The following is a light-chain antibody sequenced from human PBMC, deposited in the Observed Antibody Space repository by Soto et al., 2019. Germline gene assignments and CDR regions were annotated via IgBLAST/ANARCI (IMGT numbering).Light chain of an antibody. J-gene: IGKJ1*01. CDR3: QQYNSYS. CDR2: SAS. CDR1: QGIGVR. V-gene: IGKV1D-16*01. Sequence: IQMTQSPSSLSASIGDRVTITCRTSQGIGVRLAWFQQKPGKAPQYLIQSASILQSGVPSRFSGSGSGTEFTLTISSLQPDDFATYYCQQYNSYSFGQGTKVDIK.